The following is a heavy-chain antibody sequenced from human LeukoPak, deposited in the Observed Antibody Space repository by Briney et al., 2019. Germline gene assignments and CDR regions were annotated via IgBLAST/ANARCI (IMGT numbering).Heavy chain of an antibody. V-gene: IGHV3-53*01. D-gene: IGHD1-26*01. Sequence: GGSLRLSCAASGFTVSSYYMSWVRQAPGKGLEWVSVIYTGGSTYYADSVKGRFTISRDNSKNTLYLQMSSLRAEDTAVYYCVRDLGATTGYWGQGTLVTVSP. CDR3: VRDLGATTGY. J-gene: IGHJ4*02. CDR2: IYTGGST. CDR1: GFTVSSYY.